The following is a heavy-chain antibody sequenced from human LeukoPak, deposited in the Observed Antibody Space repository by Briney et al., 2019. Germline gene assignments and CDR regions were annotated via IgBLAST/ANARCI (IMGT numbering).Heavy chain of an antibody. V-gene: IGHV4-39*01. Sequence: SETLSLTCTVSGVSISSSSYYWGWIRQPPGKGLEWIGSIYYSGSTYYNPSLKSRVTISVDTSKNQFSLKLSSVTAADTAVYYCARGGTMVRGPRSGMDVWGQGTTVTVSS. J-gene: IGHJ6*02. CDR1: GVSISSSSYY. CDR2: IYYSGST. D-gene: IGHD3-10*01. CDR3: ARGGTMVRGPRSGMDV.